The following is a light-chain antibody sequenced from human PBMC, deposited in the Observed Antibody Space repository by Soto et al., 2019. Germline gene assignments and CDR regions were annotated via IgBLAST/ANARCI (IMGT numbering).Light chain of an antibody. CDR1: QSVTSSF. V-gene: IGKV3-20*01. CDR2: GAS. Sequence: EIVLTQSPGTLSLSPGERATLSCRASQSVTSSFLAWYQQKPGQAPRLLISGASSRATGIPDRFSGRGSGTDFTLTISRLEPEDFAVYYCQQYGSSPPFTFGPGTKVDIK. J-gene: IGKJ3*01. CDR3: QQYGSSPPFT.